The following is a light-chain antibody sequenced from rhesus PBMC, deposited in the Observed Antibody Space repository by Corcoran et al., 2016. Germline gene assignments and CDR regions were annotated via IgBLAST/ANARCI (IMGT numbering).Light chain of an antibody. V-gene: IGKV1-32*02. J-gene: IGKJ2*01. CDR1: QGISSY. Sequence: DIQMSQSPSSLSASAGDRVTIPCRASQGISSYLNWFQQKPGKAPKLLIYYGKSLASGVPSRFNGSGSGTDFTLTISSLQPEDFATYYCQQGRSNPYSFGQGTKVEIK. CDR3: QQGRSNPYS. CDR2: YGK.